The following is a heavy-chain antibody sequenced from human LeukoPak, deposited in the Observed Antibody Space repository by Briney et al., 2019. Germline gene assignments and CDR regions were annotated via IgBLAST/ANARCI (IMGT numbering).Heavy chain of an antibody. V-gene: IGHV3-23*01. Sequence: PGGSLRLSCTASGFAFRVYAISWLRQPPGKGLGWVSTINANSGTKSYAAPVRGRFTISRDNSKNTLYLQMNTLRADDTATYYCAKPISGGLAVTADWFHPWGQGTLVVVSS. CDR3: AKPISGGLAVTADWFHP. J-gene: IGHJ5*01. CDR1: GFAFRVYA. CDR2: INANSGTK. D-gene: IGHD6-19*01.